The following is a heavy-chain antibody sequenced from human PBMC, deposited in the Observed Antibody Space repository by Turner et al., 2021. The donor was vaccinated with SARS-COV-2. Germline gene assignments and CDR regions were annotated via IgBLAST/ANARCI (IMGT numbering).Heavy chain of an antibody. CDR3: ARVPDFYGDYGGDNWFDP. CDR1: GDTFSSSA. D-gene: IGHD4-17*01. CDR2: FIPKYGTA. Sequence: QVQLVQSGAEVKKPGSSVKVSCRAAGDTFSSSAICWVRQAPGHGLECMAKFIPKYGTATFAERFRGRLTLTADMSTTTAYMELNTLTSDDTAVYYCARVPDFYGDYGGDNWFDPWGQGTQVTVSS. J-gene: IGHJ5*02. V-gene: IGHV1-69*14.